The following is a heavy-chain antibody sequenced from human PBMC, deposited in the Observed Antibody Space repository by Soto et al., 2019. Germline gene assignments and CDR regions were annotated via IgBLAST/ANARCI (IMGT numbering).Heavy chain of an antibody. V-gene: IGHV1-18*01. Sequence: GASVKVSCKASGYTFTSYGIYWVRQAPGQELEWMGWISSYNGNTNYAQKLQGRVTMTTDTSTSTAYMELRSLRSDDTAVYYCARAVPGNLDMHNWFGPWGQGTLVTVSS. J-gene: IGHJ5*02. CDR1: GYTFTSYG. CDR3: ARAVPGNLDMHNWFGP. D-gene: IGHD6-19*01. CDR2: ISSYNGNT.